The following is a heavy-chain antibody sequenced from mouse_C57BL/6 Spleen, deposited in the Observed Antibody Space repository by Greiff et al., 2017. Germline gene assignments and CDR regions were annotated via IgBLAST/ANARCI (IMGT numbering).Heavy chain of an antibody. CDR1: GYTFTSYW. Sequence: VQLQQSGAELVMPGASVTLSCKASGYTFTSYWMHWVKQRPGQGLEWIGAIDPSDSYTTYNQKFKGKSTLTVDKSSSTAYMQLSSLTAEDSAVXYWARWDSPGECDYWGQGTTLTVSS. V-gene: IGHV1-69*01. CDR3: ARWDSPGECDY. CDR2: IDPSDSYT. J-gene: IGHJ2*01. D-gene: IGHD3-2*02.